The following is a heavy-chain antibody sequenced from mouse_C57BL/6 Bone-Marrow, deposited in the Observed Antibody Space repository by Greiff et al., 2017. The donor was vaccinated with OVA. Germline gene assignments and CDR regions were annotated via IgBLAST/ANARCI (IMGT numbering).Heavy chain of an antibody. J-gene: IGHJ4*01. Sequence: EVQVVESGEGLVKPGGSLKLSCAASGFTFSSYAMSWVRQTPEKRLEWVAYISSGGDYIYYADTVKGRFTISRDNARNTLYLQMSSLKSEDTAMYYCTIIPYYYAMDYWGQGTSVTVSS. CDR1: GFTFSSYA. D-gene: IGHD5-1-1*01. V-gene: IGHV5-9-1*02. CDR2: ISSGGDYI. CDR3: TIIPYYYAMDY.